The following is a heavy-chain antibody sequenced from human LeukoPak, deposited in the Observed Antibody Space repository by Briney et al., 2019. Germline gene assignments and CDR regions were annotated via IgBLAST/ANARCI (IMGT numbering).Heavy chain of an antibody. CDR1: GFTFDDYA. J-gene: IGHJ6*02. D-gene: IGHD3-9*01. V-gene: IGHV3-43*02. Sequence: GGSLRLSCAASGFTFDDYAMHWVRQAPGKGLEWVSLISGDGGSTYYADSVKGRFTISRDNSKNSLYLQMNSLRTEDTALYYCAKDIRYFGWLSGPRYYYYGMDVWGQGTTVTVSS. CDR2: ISGDGGST. CDR3: AKDIRYFGWLSGPRYYYYGMDV.